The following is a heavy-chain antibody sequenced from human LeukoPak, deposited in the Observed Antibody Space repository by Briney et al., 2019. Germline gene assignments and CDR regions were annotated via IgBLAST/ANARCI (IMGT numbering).Heavy chain of an antibody. CDR2: ITSDGSST. J-gene: IGHJ5*02. Sequence: GGSLRLSCAASGFTFSSYWMHWVRHAPGKGLVWVSRITSDGSSTYYADSVKGRFTISRDNSKNTVYLQMNSLRAEDTAVYYCAKWDAYIESWGQGTLVTVSS. CDR3: AKWDAYIES. CDR1: GFTFSSYW. D-gene: IGHD1-26*01. V-gene: IGHV3-74*01.